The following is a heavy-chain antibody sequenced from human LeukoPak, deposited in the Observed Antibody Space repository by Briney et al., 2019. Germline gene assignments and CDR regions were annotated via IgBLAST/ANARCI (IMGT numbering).Heavy chain of an antibody. V-gene: IGHV1-18*01. Sequence: ASVKVSCKASGYSFITYGINWVRQAPGLGLEWMGWISDYNLKINYAQNFQGRVTLTTDTSTSTAYMELRSLRSDDTAQYYCARVGATYSHYYMDVWGNGTTVTVSS. CDR2: ISDYNLKI. CDR1: GYSFITYG. D-gene: IGHD1-26*01. J-gene: IGHJ6*03. CDR3: ARVGATYSHYYMDV.